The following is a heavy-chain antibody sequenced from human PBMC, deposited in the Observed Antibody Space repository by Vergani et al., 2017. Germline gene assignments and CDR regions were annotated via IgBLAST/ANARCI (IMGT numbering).Heavy chain of an antibody. CDR1: GFTSSYYG. CDR2: ISYDGTQK. Sequence: QVHLVESGGGVVQPGRSLRLSCVVSGFTSSYYGMHWVRQAPGKGLEWVAVISYDGTQKYYAYSVKGQFTISRDNSKSTLYLQMNSLRTEDTAVYYCATKSCCTPGCQIGYFREWGQGTLVTVSS. J-gene: IGHJ1*01. D-gene: IGHD1-1*01. V-gene: IGHV3-30*03. CDR3: ATKSCCTPGCQIGYFRE.